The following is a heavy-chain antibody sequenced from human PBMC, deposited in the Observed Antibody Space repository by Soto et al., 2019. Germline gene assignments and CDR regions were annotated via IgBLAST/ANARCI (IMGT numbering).Heavy chain of an antibody. CDR3: ANVREYSGYAFDS. CDR1: GGSISSYY. J-gene: IGHJ4*01. D-gene: IGHD5-12*01. V-gene: IGHV4-59*01. Sequence: SETLSLTCTVSGGSISSYYWSWIRQPPGKGLEWIGYIYYSGSTNYNPSLKSRVTISVDTSKNQFSLKLSSVTAADTAVYYCANVREYSGYAFDSWRHAPLVTVPQ. CDR2: IYYSGST.